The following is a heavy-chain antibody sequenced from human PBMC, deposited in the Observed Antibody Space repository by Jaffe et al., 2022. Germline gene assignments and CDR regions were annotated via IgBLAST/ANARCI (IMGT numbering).Heavy chain of an antibody. V-gene: IGHV4-59*01. Sequence: QVQLQESGPGLVKPSETLSLTCTVSGGSISSYYWSWIRQPPGKGLEWIGYIYYSGSTNYNPSLKSRVTISVDTSKNQFSLKLSSVTAADTAVYYCARDGGSVLGGITDAFDIWGQGTMVTVSS. CDR3: ARDGGSVLGGITDAFDI. J-gene: IGHJ3*02. CDR1: GGSISSYY. CDR2: IYYSGST. D-gene: IGHD3-16*01.